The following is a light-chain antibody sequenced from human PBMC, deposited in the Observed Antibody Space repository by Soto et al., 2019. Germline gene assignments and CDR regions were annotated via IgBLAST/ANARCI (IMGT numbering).Light chain of an antibody. CDR3: SSFTSSSSYV. Sequence: QSVLAQPASVSGSPGQSIAISCTGTSSDVGSYNSVSWYQQYPGKAPTLMIHDVSDRPSGVSNRFSGSKSGNTASLTISGLQAEDEADYYCSSFTSSSSYVFGSETQLTVL. V-gene: IGLV2-14*03. J-gene: IGLJ1*01. CDR2: DVS. CDR1: SSDVGSYNS.